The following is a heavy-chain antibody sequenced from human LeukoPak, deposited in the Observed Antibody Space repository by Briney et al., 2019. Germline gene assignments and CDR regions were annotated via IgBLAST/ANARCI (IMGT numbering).Heavy chain of an antibody. V-gene: IGHV3-23*01. CDR1: GFTFSSYA. Sequence: GGSLRLSCAASGFTFSSYAMSWVRQAPGKGLEWVSAISGSGGSTYYADSVKGRFTISRDNSKNTLYLQMNSLRAEDTAVYYCAKTAYEFWSGLNWFDPWGQGTLVTVSS. CDR2: ISGSGGST. CDR3: AKTAYEFWSGLNWFDP. J-gene: IGHJ5*02. D-gene: IGHD3-3*01.